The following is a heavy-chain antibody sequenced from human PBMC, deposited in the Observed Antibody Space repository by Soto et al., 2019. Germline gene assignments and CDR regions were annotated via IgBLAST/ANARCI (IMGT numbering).Heavy chain of an antibody. Sequence: GGSLRLSCVASGFMFGSYWMTWVRHAPGKGLEWVANIERGGSEKYYVDSVKGRFKISRDNADNSLFLHMSSLRADDTAVYYCARVRATDYEIDYWGQGALVTVSS. D-gene: IGHD4-17*01. CDR2: IERGGSEK. CDR3: ARVRATDYEIDY. V-gene: IGHV3-7*03. CDR1: GFMFGSYW. J-gene: IGHJ4*02.